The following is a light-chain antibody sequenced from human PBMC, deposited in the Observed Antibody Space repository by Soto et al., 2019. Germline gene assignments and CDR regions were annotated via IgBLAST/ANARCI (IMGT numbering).Light chain of an antibody. CDR3: QSYDSSLSGTYVV. J-gene: IGLJ2*01. V-gene: IGLV1-40*01. CDR1: SSNIGAGYD. Sequence: QTVVTQPPSVSGAPGQRVTISRTGSSSNIGAGYDVHWYQQLPGTAPKLLIYGNSNRPSGVPDRFSGSKSGTSASLAITGLQAEDEADYYCQSYDSSLSGTYVVFGGGTKLTVL. CDR2: GNS.